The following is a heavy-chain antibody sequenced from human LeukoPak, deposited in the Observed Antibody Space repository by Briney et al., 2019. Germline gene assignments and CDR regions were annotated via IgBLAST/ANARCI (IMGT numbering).Heavy chain of an antibody. CDR3: ARVLTAGYDSSGYRGYNWFDP. CDR2: IYTSGST. J-gene: IGHJ5*02. V-gene: IGHV4-61*02. CDR1: GGSISSGSYY. D-gene: IGHD3-22*01. Sequence: SETLSLTCTVSGGSISSGSYYWGWIRQPAGKGLEWIGRIYTSGSTNYNPSLKSRVTISVDTSKNQFSLKLSSVTAADTAVYYCARVLTAGYDSSGYRGYNWFDPWGQGTLVTVSS.